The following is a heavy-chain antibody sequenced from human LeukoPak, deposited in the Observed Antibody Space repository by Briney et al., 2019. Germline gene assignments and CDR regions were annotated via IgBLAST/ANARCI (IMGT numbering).Heavy chain of an antibody. CDR1: GFIFSSYS. CDR3: ARGRVAARPYDFDY. J-gene: IGHJ4*02. Sequence: GGSLRLSCAASGFIFSSYSMKWVRQAPGKGLEWVSYISSSSTTIYYADSVKGRFTISRDNAKNSLYLQMNSLRAEDTAVYYCARGRVAARPYDFDYWGQGTLVTVSS. D-gene: IGHD6-6*01. CDR2: ISSSSTTI. V-gene: IGHV3-48*01.